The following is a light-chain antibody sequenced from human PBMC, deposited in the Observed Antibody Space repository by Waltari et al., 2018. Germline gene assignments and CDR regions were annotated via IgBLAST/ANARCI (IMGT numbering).Light chain of an antibody. V-gene: IGKV1-39*01. CDR1: RTISIY. CDR2: TAS. J-gene: IGKJ4*01. CDR3: QQSHSTPLT. Sequence: DIQMTQSPSSLSASVGDRVTITCRASRTISIYLNWYQQKPRKAPKLLIYTASTLQPGVPSRFSGSGSGTDFTLTISSLQPEDFATYYCQQSHSTPLTFGGGTKVEIK.